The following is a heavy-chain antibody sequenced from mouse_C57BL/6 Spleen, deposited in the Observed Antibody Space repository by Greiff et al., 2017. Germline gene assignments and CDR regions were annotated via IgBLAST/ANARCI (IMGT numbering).Heavy chain of an antibody. D-gene: IGHD2-1*01. CDR1: GYAFSSSW. V-gene: IGHV1-82*01. CDR3: AGLRFYYGNVNYFDY. Sequence: QVQLQQSGPELVKPGASVKISCKASGYAFSSSWMNWVKQRPGKGLEWIGRIYPGDGDTNYNRKFKGKATLTADKSSSTAYMQLSSLTSEDSAVYYCAGLRFYYGNVNYFDYWGQGTTLTVSS. J-gene: IGHJ2*01. CDR2: IYPGDGDT.